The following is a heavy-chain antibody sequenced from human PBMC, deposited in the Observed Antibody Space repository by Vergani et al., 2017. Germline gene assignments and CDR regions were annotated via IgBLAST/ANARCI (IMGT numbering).Heavy chain of an antibody. J-gene: IGHJ4*02. D-gene: IGHD3-22*01. CDR3: ARDQFNYYDSSGYRYFDY. Sequence: QVQLVQSGAEVKKPGSSVKVSCKASGGTFSSYAISWVRQAPGQGLEWMGRIIPIFGTANYAQKFQGRVTITADESTSTAYMALSSLRSEDTAVYYCARDQFNYYDSSGYRYFDYWGQGTLVTVSS. CDR2: IIPIFGTA. V-gene: IGHV1-69*13. CDR1: GGTFSSYA.